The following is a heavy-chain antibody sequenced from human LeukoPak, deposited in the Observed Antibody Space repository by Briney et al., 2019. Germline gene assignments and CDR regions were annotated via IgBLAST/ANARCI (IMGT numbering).Heavy chain of an antibody. Sequence: GGSLRLSCAASGFTYSNYWMTWVRQAPGKGLEWVANIKQDGSEQYYVDSVKGRFTISRDNAKNSLYLQMNSLRAEDTAVYYCAELGITMIGGVWGKGTTVTISS. D-gene: IGHD3-10*02. J-gene: IGHJ6*04. V-gene: IGHV3-7*01. CDR1: GFTYSNYW. CDR3: AELGITMIGGV. CDR2: IKQDGSEQ.